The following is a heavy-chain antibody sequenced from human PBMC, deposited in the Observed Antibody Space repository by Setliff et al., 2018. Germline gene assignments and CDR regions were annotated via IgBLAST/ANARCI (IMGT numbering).Heavy chain of an antibody. D-gene: IGHD3-10*01. CDR1: GYSFTSYW. CDR3: ARLQSSGAPGPLNYGMDV. Sequence: GESLKISCKGSGYSFTSYWIDWVRQMPGKGLKWMGIIYPGDSDTRYSPSFQGQVTISADKSISTAYLQWSSLKASDTAMYYCARLQSSGAPGPLNYGMDVWGQGTTVTVSS. J-gene: IGHJ6*02. V-gene: IGHV5-51*01. CDR2: IYPGDSDT.